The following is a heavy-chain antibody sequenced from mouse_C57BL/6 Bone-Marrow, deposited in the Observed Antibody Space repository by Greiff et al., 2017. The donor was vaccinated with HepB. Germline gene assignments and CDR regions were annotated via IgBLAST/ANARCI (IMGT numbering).Heavy chain of an antibody. V-gene: IGHV1-61*01. D-gene: IGHD2-13*01. Sequence: QVQLQQPGAELVRPGSSVKLSCKASGYTFTSYWMDWVKQRPGQGLEWIGDIYPTDGKTHYNEKFKDKATVTVDKSSSTAYMQLSSLTSEDSAVYDCARGEGTTSAATTNYWYFDVWGTGTTVTVSS. CDR3: ARGEGTTSAATTNYWYFDV. J-gene: IGHJ1*03. CDR2: IYPTDGKT. CDR1: GYTFTSYW.